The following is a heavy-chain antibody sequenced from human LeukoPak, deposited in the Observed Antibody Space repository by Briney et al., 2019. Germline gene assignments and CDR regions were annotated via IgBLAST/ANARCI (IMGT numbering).Heavy chain of an antibody. CDR1: GFTFSSYG. CDR2: IWYDGSNK. Sequence: GGSLRLSCAASGFTFSSYGMHWVRQAPGEGLEWGAVIWYDGSNKYYADSVKGRFTISRDNSKNTLNLQMNSLRAEDTAVYYCAKDRGLFEMIVVVVFDYWGQGTLVTVSS. D-gene: IGHD3-22*01. CDR3: AKDRGLFEMIVVVVFDY. V-gene: IGHV3-30*02. J-gene: IGHJ4*02.